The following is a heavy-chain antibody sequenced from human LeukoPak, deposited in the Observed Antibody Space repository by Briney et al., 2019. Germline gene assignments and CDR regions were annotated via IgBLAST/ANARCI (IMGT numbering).Heavy chain of an antibody. J-gene: IGHJ4*02. CDR3: ARAETYSSGWYDPFFDY. CDR2: VYYSGST. CDR1: GGSISSYY. Sequence: SETLSLTCTVSGGSISSYYWSWIRQPPGKGLEWIGYVYYSGSTNYNPSLKSRVTISVDTSKNQFSLKLRSVTAADTAVYHCARAETYSSGWYDPFFDYWGQGTLVTVST. V-gene: IGHV4-59*08. D-gene: IGHD6-19*01.